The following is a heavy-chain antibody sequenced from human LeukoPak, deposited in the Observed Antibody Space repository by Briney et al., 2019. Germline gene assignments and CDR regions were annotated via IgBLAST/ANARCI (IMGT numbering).Heavy chain of an antibody. D-gene: IGHD2-2*01. J-gene: IGHJ4*02. CDR1: GFPFRSYA. Sequence: PGGSLSLPCAASGFPFRSYATSWARQAPGKGRGWVSGISGSGGGSTYDADSVKGQLTISRNNSKNTLHRQMNSRRAEDTAVYYCAKSKTPYCSSTNCLMFDYWGQGALVTVSS. V-gene: IGHV3-23*01. CDR2: ISGSGGGST. CDR3: AKSKTPYCSSTNCLMFDY.